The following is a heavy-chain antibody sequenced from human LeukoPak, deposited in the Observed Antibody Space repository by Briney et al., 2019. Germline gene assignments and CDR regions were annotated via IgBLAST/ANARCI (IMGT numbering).Heavy chain of an antibody. J-gene: IGHJ4*02. D-gene: IGHD2-21*01. Sequence: VASVKVSCKASGGTFSSYTISWVRQAPGQGLEWMGRIIPILGIANYAQKFQGRVTITADKSTSTAYMELSSLRSEDTAVYYCAPAGGGGDTDYWGQGTLVTVSS. V-gene: IGHV1-69*02. CDR2: IIPILGIA. CDR1: GGTFSSYT. CDR3: APAGGGGDTDY.